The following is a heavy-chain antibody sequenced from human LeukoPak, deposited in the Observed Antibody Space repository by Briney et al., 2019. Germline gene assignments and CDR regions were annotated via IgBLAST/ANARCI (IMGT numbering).Heavy chain of an antibody. CDR2: IKQDGSEK. Sequence: GGSLRLSCAASGFTFSSYWMSRVRQAPGKGLEWVANIKQDGSEKYYVDSVKGRFTISRDNAKNSLYLQMNSLRAEDTAVYYCARDEGYYGSGSYYPLDYWGQGTLVTVSS. CDR3: ARDEGYYGSGSYYPLDY. V-gene: IGHV3-7*01. J-gene: IGHJ4*02. CDR1: GFTFSSYW. D-gene: IGHD3-10*01.